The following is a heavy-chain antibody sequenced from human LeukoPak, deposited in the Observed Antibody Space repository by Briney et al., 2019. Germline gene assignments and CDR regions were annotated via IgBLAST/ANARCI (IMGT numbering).Heavy chain of an antibody. CDR1: GGSISSSSYY. D-gene: IGHD1-14*01. V-gene: IGHV4-39*02. CDR3: ARDSAGVYYYYMDV. J-gene: IGHJ6*03. Sequence: SETLSLTCTVSGGSISSSSYYWGWIRQPPWKGLEWIGSIYYSGGTYYNPSLKSRVTISVDTSKNQFSLKLSSVTAADTAVYYCARDSAGVYYYYMDVWGKGTTVTISS. CDR2: IYYSGGT.